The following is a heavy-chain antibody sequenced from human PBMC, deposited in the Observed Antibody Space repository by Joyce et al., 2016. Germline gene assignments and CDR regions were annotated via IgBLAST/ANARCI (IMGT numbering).Heavy chain of an antibody. V-gene: IGHV4-38-2*02. J-gene: IGHJ6*02. CDR3: AREMYYDFWSGWTPDV. CDR1: GYSISSNYY. D-gene: IGHD3-3*01. Sequence: QVQLQESGPGLVKPSGTLSLTCTVSGYSISSNYYWGWIRQPPGKGLEWIGSIYHSGSTYYTPSLKSRVTISVDTSKNQFSLKLSSVTAADTAVYYCAREMYYDFWSGWTPDVCGQGTTVTVSS. CDR2: IYHSGST.